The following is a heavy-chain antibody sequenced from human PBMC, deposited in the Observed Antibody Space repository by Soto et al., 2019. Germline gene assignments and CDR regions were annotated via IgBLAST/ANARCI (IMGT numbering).Heavy chain of an antibody. CDR1: GGSISSYY. CDR3: AREGAGTTLYGVYYMDV. D-gene: IGHD1-1*01. CDR2: IYYSGST. J-gene: IGHJ6*03. Sequence: SETLFLTCTVSGGSISSYYWSWIRQPPGKGLEWIGYIYYSGSTNYNPSLKSRVTISVDTSKNQFSLKLSSVTAADTAVYYCAREGAGTTLYGVYYMDVWGKGTTVTVSS. V-gene: IGHV4-59*01.